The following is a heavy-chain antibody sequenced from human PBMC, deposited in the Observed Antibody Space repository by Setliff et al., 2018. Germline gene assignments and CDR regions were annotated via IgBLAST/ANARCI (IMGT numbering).Heavy chain of an antibody. D-gene: IGHD6-13*01. CDR1: GYSFTGYY. V-gene: IGHV1-46*01. CDR2: IHTGGGSA. CDR3: ARGGMAAAGRKGVFEY. J-gene: IGHJ4*02. Sequence: ASVKVSCKASGYSFTGYYMHWVRQAPGQGLEWMGIIHTGGGSASYAQKFQGRVTMTSDTSTSTVYMEVNSVTSDDTAIYYCARGGMAAAGRKGVFEYWGQGTQVTVSS.